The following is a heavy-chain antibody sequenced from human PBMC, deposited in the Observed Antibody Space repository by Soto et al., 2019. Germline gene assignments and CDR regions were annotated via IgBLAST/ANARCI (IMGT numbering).Heavy chain of an antibody. CDR1: GYSFTSYW. J-gene: IGHJ4*02. CDR3: ARLSGSYLSPLVRFDY. CDR2: IYPGDSDT. V-gene: IGHV5-51*01. D-gene: IGHD1-26*01. Sequence: RGESLKISCKGSGYSFTSYWIGWVRQMPWKGLEWMGMIYPGDSDTRYSPSFQGQVTISADKSISTAYLQWSSLKASDTAMYYCARLSGSYLSPLVRFDYWGQGTLVTVSS.